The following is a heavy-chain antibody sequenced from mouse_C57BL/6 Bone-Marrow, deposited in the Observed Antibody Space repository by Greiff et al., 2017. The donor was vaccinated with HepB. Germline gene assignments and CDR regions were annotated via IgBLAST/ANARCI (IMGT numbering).Heavy chain of an antibody. CDR2: IWSGGST. V-gene: IGHV2-2*01. CDR3: ARITTVVPYWYFDV. Sequence: QVQLKESGPGLVQPSQSLSITCTVSGFSLTSYGVHWVRQSPGKGLEWLGVIWSGGSTDYNAAFISRLSISKDNSKSQVFFKMNSLQADDTAIYYCARITTVVPYWYFDVWGTGTTVTVSS. CDR1: GFSLTSYG. J-gene: IGHJ1*03. D-gene: IGHD1-1*01.